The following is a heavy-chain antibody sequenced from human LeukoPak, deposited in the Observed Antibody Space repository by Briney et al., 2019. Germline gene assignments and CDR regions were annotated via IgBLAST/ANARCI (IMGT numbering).Heavy chain of an antibody. CDR2: IYYSGST. D-gene: IGHD3-22*01. CDR3: ARNEHDSSGYPV. Sequence: PSETLSFTCTVSGGSISSYYWSWIRQPPGKGLEWIGYIYYSGSTNYNPSLKSRVTISVDTSKNQFSLKLSSVTAADTAVYYCARNEHDSSGYPVWGQGTMVTVSS. J-gene: IGHJ3*01. CDR1: GGSISSYY. V-gene: IGHV4-59*01.